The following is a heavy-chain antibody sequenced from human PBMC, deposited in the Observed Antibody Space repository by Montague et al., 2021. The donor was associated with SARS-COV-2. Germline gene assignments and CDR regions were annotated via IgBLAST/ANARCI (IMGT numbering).Heavy chain of an antibody. D-gene: IGHD3-22*01. CDR2: SGST. V-gene: IGHV4-59*01. J-gene: IGHJ3*02. CDR3: AREVRYYYDSSGPGAFDI. Sequence: SGSTYYNPSLKSGDTISAATSKNQVSRKPSSVTAADTAVYYCAREVRYYYDSSGPGAFDIWGQGTMVTVSS.